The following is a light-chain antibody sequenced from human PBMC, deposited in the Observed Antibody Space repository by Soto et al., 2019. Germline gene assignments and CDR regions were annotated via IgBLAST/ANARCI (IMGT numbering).Light chain of an antibody. Sequence: EIVLTQSPGTLSLSPGERATLSCRASQSVYSSYLAWYQQKPGQAPSLLIYGASIRATGIPDRFSGSGSGTDFTLTISRLEPEDFAVYFCQQYGSSPLTFGGGTKVEIK. CDR2: GAS. J-gene: IGKJ4*01. V-gene: IGKV3-20*01. CDR3: QQYGSSPLT. CDR1: QSVYSSY.